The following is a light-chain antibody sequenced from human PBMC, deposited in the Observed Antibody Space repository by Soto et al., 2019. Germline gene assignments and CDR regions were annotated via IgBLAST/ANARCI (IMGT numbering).Light chain of an antibody. CDR2: STS. V-gene: IGKV1-39*01. J-gene: IGKJ2*01. CDR3: QQTYSAPPT. CDR1: QSISTY. Sequence: DIQMTQSPSSLSASVGDRVTITCRASQSISTYLNWYQLKPGTAPKLLIFSTSSLQSGVPSRFSGSRSATDFTLTIHSLPPEDFATYSCQQTYSAPPTFGQGTTVDIK.